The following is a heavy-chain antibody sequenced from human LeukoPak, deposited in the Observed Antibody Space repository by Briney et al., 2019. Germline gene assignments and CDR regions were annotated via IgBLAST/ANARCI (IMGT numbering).Heavy chain of an antibody. CDR3: ARAGRADGDYHYFDY. CDR2: VSYDGSNK. CDR1: GVIFNNFA. D-gene: IGHD4-17*01. V-gene: IGHV3-30-3*01. J-gene: IGHJ4*02. Sequence: GGSLRLSCAASGVIFNNFAFHWVRQAPGKGLEWVAAVSYDGSNKYYADSVRGRLTISRDNSKNTLYLQMNSLRAVNTAVYYCARAGRADGDYHYFDYWGQGTLVTVSS.